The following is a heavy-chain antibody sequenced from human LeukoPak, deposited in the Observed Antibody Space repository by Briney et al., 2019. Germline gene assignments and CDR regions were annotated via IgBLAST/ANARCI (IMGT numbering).Heavy chain of an antibody. V-gene: IGHV4-4*07. D-gene: IGHD6-13*01. J-gene: IGHJ5*02. CDR2: IYTSGST. CDR1: GGSISSYY. Sequence: SETLSLTCTVSGGSISSYYWSWIRQPAGKGLEWIGRIYTSGSTNYNPSLKSRVTMSVDTSKNQFSLKLSSVTAADTAVYYCARLGSSNWYAEWFDPWGQGTLVTVSS. CDR3: ARLGSSNWYAEWFDP.